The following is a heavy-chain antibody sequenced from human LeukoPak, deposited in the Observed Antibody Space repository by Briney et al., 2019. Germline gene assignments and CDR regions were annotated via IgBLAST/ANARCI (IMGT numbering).Heavy chain of an antibody. CDR2: ISAYQGNT. CDR1: GYTFTSYG. CDR3: ARDGKLRYFDWSQSHYYYGMDV. D-gene: IGHD3-9*01. Sequence: ASVKVSCKASGYTFTSYGISWVRQAPGQGLEWMGWISAYQGNTNYAQKLQGRVTMTTDASTSTAYMELRSLRSDDTAVYYCARDGKLRYFDWSQSHYYYGMDVWGKGTTVTVSS. V-gene: IGHV1-18*04. J-gene: IGHJ6*04.